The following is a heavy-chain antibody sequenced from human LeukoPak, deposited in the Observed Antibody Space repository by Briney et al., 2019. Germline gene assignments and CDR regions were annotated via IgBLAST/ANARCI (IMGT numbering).Heavy chain of an antibody. CDR2: IYYSGST. Sequence: SSETLSLTCTVSGGSISSYYWSWIRQPPGKGLEWIGYIYYSGSTNYNPSLKSRVTISVDTSKNQFSLKLSSVTAADTAVYYCARDNWNYGSSMDVWGQGTTVTVSS. CDR3: ARDNWNYGSSMDV. V-gene: IGHV4-59*01. D-gene: IGHD1-7*01. J-gene: IGHJ6*02. CDR1: GGSISSYY.